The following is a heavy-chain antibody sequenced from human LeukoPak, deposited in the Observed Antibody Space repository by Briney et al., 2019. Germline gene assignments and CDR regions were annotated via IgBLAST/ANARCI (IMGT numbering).Heavy chain of an antibody. CDR2: INHSGST. Sequence: SETLSLTCAVNGGSFSGYYWSWIRQPPGKGLEWIGEINHSGSTNYNPSLKSRVTISVDTSKNQFSLKLSSVTAADTAVYYCARGYEDIVVVPAATRGYYFDYWGQGTLVTVSS. J-gene: IGHJ4*02. CDR3: ARGYEDIVVVPAATRGYYFDY. D-gene: IGHD2-2*01. CDR1: GGSFSGYY. V-gene: IGHV4-34*01.